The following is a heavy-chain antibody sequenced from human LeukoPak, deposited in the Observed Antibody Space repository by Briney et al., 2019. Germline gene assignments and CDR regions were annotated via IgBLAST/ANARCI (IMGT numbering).Heavy chain of an antibody. D-gene: IGHD3-22*01. J-gene: IGHJ4*02. Sequence: SETLSLTCAVYGGSFSGYYWSWIRQPPGKGLEWIGEINHSGSTNHNPSLKSRVTISVDTSKNQFSLKLSSVTAADTAVYYCARVHRAKYYYDSSGYYPRPGYFDYWGQGTLVTVSS. V-gene: IGHV4-34*01. CDR2: INHSGST. CDR3: ARVHRAKYYYDSSGYYPRPGYFDY. CDR1: GGSFSGYY.